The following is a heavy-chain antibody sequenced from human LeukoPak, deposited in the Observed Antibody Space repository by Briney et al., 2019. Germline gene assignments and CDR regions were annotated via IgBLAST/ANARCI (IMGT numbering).Heavy chain of an antibody. CDR3: ARQSHYSSGWYDLDP. J-gene: IGHJ5*02. Sequence: ASVKVSCKASGGIFSNYAISWVRQAPGQGLEWMGGIIPIFGTANYAQKFQGRVSITADESTSTAYMELSSLRSEDTAVYYCARQSHYSSGWYDLDPWGQGTLVTVSS. CDR2: IIPIFGTA. CDR1: GGIFSNYA. D-gene: IGHD6-19*01. V-gene: IGHV1-69*13.